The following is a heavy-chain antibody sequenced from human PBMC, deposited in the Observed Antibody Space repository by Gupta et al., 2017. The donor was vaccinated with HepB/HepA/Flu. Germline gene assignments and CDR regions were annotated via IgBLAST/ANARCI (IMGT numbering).Heavy chain of an antibody. CDR1: GFTLRNYG. V-gene: IGHV3-33*01. J-gene: IGHJ2*01. D-gene: IGHD3-22*01. CDR3: ARNGDASGYYWYFDL. Sequence: QVHLVASGGGVVQPGRSLRLSCAAYGFTLRNYGMHWVRQAPGKGLRLVTAISAVSSDGSNIYYADSLRGRLTISRDNSKNTLYLEINSLRADDTAVYYCARNGDASGYYWYFDLWGRGTLVTVSS. CDR2: ISAVSSDGSNI.